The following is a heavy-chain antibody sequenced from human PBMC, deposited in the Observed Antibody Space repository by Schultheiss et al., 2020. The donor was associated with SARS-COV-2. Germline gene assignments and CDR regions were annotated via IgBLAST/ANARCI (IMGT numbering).Heavy chain of an antibody. V-gene: IGHV4-4*02. D-gene: IGHD3-22*01. J-gene: IGHJ6*02. CDR1: GGSISSSNW. Sequence: SETLSLTCAVSGGSISSSNWWSWVRQPPGKGLEWIGEINRSGSTNYNPSLKSRVTISVDTSKNQFSLKLTSLTAADTATYYCARPSSSGFSPYGLDVWGRGITVTVSS. CDR3: ARPSSSGFSPYGLDV. CDR2: INRSGST.